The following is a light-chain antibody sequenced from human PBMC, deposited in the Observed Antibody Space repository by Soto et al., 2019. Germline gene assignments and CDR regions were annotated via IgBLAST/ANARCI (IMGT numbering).Light chain of an antibody. Sequence: DIQMTQSPSTLSASVGDRVTITCRASQRINNWLAWYQQKAGKAPKLLIYKASSLESGVPSRFSGSGSATEYILTISSLQPDDFATYHCQQYDRYSTFGQGTKLDI. CDR2: KAS. CDR1: QRINNW. J-gene: IGKJ2*01. V-gene: IGKV1-5*03. CDR3: QQYDRYST.